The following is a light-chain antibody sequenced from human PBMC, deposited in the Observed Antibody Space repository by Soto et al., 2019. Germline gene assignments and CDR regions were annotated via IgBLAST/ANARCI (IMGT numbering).Light chain of an antibody. CDR1: SSDVASYNL. V-gene: IGLV2-23*02. J-gene: IGLJ1*01. CDR2: EVS. CDR3: CSYAGSSTPYV. Sequence: QSVLTQPASVSGSPGQSITISCTGTSSDVASYNLVSWYQQHPGKAPKLMIYEVSKRPSGVSNRFSGSKSGNTASLTISGLQAEDEADYYCCSYAGSSTPYVFGAGTKVTVL.